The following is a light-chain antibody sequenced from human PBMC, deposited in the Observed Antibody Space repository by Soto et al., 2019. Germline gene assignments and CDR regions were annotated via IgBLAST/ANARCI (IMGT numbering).Light chain of an antibody. CDR3: QQYNSWP. CDR1: QSISSW. J-gene: IGKJ1*01. Sequence: DIQMTQSPSTLSASVGDRVTITFRASQSISSWLAWYQQKPGKAPKLLIYKASSLESGVPSRFSGSGSGTEFTLTISSLQPDDLATYYCQQYNSWPFGQGTKVDIK. CDR2: KAS. V-gene: IGKV1-5*03.